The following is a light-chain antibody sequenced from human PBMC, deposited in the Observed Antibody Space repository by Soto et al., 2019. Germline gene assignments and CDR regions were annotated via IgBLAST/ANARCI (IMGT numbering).Light chain of an antibody. V-gene: IGKV3-11*01. J-gene: IGKJ4*01. CDR1: QSVSIY. Sequence: EIVLTQSPATLSLSPGERATLSCRASQSVSIYFAWYQQRPGQTPRLLIYDISTRAAGIPARFSGSVFRTDYTLTISNLEPEDSAVYYCHQRFAGPNSFGGGTKVHI. CDR2: DIS. CDR3: HQRFAGPNS.